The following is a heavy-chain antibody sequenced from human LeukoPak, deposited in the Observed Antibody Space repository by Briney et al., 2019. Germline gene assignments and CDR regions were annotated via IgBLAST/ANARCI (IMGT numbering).Heavy chain of an antibody. CDR1: GFTFSSHG. Sequence: GGSLRLSCAASGFTFSSHGVHWVRQAPGKGLEWVAFIRYDGSNKYYADSVKGRFTISRDNSKNTLYLQMNSLRAEDTAVYYCAKDYCSGGSCYYFDYWGQGTLVTVSS. CDR2: IRYDGSNK. V-gene: IGHV3-30*02. D-gene: IGHD2-15*01. CDR3: AKDYCSGGSCYYFDY. J-gene: IGHJ4*02.